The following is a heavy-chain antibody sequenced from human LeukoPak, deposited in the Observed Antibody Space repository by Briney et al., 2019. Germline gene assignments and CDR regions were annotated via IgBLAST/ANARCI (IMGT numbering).Heavy chain of an antibody. V-gene: IGHV3-30*18. D-gene: IGHD3-10*01. CDR2: ISYDGSNK. CDR1: GFTFSSYG. CDR3: AKDPQPRYYGSGSYFGRYGMDV. J-gene: IGHJ6*02. Sequence: GGSLRLSCAASGFTFSSYGMHWVRQAPGKGLEWVAVISYDGSNKYYADSVKGRFTISRDNSKNTLYLQMNSLRAEDTAVYYCAKDPQPRYYGSGSYFGRYGMDVWGQGTTVTVSS.